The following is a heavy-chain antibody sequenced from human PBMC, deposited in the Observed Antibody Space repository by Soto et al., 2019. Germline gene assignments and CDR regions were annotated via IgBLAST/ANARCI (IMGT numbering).Heavy chain of an antibody. CDR1: GGSVSSYQ. CDR3: ARDGVGPFDY. J-gene: IGHJ4*02. D-gene: IGHD1-26*01. Sequence: QVQLQEWGPGLLKPSETLSLTCTISGGSVSSYQWSWIRQPPGKGLEWIGLTSYSGNTVYNPSLKSRLAFSVDTSKNHFSLTLTSVTAADTAVYYCARDGVGPFDYWGQGTLVTVSS. V-gene: IGHV4-59*02. CDR2: TSYSGNT.